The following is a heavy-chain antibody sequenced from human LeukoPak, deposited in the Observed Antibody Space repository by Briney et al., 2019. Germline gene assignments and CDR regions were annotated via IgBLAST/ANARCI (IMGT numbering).Heavy chain of an antibody. J-gene: IGHJ4*02. V-gene: IGHV3-23*01. CDR2: ISGSGGST. CDR3: AKGNDFWSDYSIDY. D-gene: IGHD3-3*01. Sequence: AGGSLRLSCAASGFTFSSYAMSWVRQAPGKGLEWVSAISGSGGSTYYADSVKGRFTISRDNSKNTLYLQMNSLRAEDTAVYYCAKGNDFWSDYSIDYWGQGTLVTVSS. CDR1: GFTFSSYA.